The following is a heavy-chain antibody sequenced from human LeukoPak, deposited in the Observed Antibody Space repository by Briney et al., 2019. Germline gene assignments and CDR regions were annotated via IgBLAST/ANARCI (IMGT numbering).Heavy chain of an antibody. J-gene: IGHJ4*02. CDR2: ISSSGSTI. V-gene: IGHV3-48*03. CDR1: GFTFSSYE. D-gene: IGHD2-21*02. CDR3: AIESCGGDCVGVGEGN. Sequence: GGSLRLSCAASGFTFSSYEMNWVRQAPGKGLEWVSYISSSGSTIYYADSVKGRFTISRDNAKNSLYLQMNSLRAEDTAVYYCAIESCGGDCVGVGEGNWGQGTLVTVSS.